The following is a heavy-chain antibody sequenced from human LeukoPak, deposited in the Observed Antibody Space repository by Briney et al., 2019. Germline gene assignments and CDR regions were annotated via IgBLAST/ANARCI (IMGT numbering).Heavy chain of an antibody. CDR2: IYHTGST. Sequence: SETLSLTCTISGGSVSDYYWSWIRQSPGKGLEWIGYIYHTGSTSYSPSLKSQVTISADTSQNQFSLKLSSVTAADTAVYYCASRKLGNDYWGQGTLVTVSS. J-gene: IGHJ4*02. D-gene: IGHD7-27*01. CDR3: ASRKLGNDY. V-gene: IGHV4-59*02. CDR1: GGSVSDYY.